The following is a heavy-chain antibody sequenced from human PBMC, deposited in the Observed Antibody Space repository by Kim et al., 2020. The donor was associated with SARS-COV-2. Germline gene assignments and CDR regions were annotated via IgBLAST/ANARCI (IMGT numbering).Heavy chain of an antibody. J-gene: IGHJ4*02. V-gene: IGHV4-39*01. D-gene: IGHD3-10*01. CDR3: ASLLEYYGSGSYYFDY. Sequence: SLKSRATISVDTSKNQCSLKLSSVTAADTAVYYCASLLEYYGSGSYYFDYWGQGTLVTVSS.